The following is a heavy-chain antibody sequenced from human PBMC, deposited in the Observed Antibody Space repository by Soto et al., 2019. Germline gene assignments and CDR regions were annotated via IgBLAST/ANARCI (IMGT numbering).Heavy chain of an antibody. CDR1: GFTFSTYA. V-gene: IGHV3-23*01. Sequence: PXGSLRLSCAGSGFTFSTYAMNWVRQAPGRGLEWVSTISGSGVSTYYADSVKGRFTISRDNSKTTLYLQMNSLRAEDTAVYYXXXXXXXXXXXXXXXXXXXGMDVWGQGTTVTVSS. J-gene: IGHJ6*02. CDR2: ISGSGVST. CDR3: XXXXXXXXXXXXXXXXXXGMDV.